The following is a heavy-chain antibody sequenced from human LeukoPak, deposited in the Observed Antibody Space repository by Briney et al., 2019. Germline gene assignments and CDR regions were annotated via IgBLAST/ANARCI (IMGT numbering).Heavy chain of an antibody. J-gene: IGHJ3*02. CDR1: GYTFTSYY. CDR3: ASLGSWSRGPMWAFDI. V-gene: IGHV1-46*01. D-gene: IGHD6-13*01. Sequence: ASVKVSCKASGYTFTSYYMHWVRQAPGQGLEWMGIINPSGGSTSYAQKFQGRVTMTRDMSTGTVYMELSSLRSEDTAVYYCASLGSWSRGPMWAFDIWGQGTMVTVSS. CDR2: INPSGGST.